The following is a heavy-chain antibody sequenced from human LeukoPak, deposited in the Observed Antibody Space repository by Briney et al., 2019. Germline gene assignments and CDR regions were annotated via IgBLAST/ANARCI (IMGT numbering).Heavy chain of an antibody. CDR1: GYTFTGYY. CDR2: INPNSGGT. CDR3: ARAGDYKKYYFDY. J-gene: IGHJ4*02. V-gene: IGHV1-2*02. Sequence: ASVTVSCKASGYTFTGYYMHWVRQAPGQGLEWMGWINPNSGGTNYAQKFQGRVTMTRDTSISTAYMELSRLRSDDTAVYYCARAGDYKKYYFDYWGQGTLVTVSS. D-gene: IGHD4-11*01.